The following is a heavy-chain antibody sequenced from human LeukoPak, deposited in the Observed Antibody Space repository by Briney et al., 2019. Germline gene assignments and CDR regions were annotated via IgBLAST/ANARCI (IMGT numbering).Heavy chain of an antibody. J-gene: IGHJ5*02. Sequence: PSETLSLTCAVYGGSLSYYYWGWIRQPPGKGLEWIGSIYYSGSTYYNPSLKSRVTISVDTSKNQFSLKLSSVTAADTAVYYCARQRGQWLTNWFDPWGQGTLVTVSS. CDR2: IYYSGST. CDR1: GGSLSYYY. V-gene: IGHV4-39*01. D-gene: IGHD6-19*01. CDR3: ARQRGQWLTNWFDP.